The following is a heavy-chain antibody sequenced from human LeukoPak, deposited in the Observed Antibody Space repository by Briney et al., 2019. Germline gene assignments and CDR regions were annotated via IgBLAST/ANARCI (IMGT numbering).Heavy chain of an antibody. D-gene: IGHD5-12*01. CDR3: ARWLPLTHYYYYYGMDV. CDR2: INPNSGGT. Sequence: ASVKVSCKASGYTFTGYYMHWVRQVPGQGLGWMGWINPNSGGTNYAQKFQGRVTMTRDTSISTAYMELSRLRSDDTAVYYCARWLPLTHYYYYYGMDVWGQGTTVTVSS. J-gene: IGHJ6*02. V-gene: IGHV1-2*02. CDR1: GYTFTGYY.